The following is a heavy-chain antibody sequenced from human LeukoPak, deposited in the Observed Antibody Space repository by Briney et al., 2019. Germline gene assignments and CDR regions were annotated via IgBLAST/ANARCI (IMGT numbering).Heavy chain of an antibody. CDR1: GGSISSYY. CDR3: AGSHYDILTGYYIFDY. CDR2: IYYSGST. D-gene: IGHD3-9*01. V-gene: IGHV4-59*01. J-gene: IGHJ4*02. Sequence: PSETLSLTCTVSGGSISSYYWSWIRQPPGKGLEWIGYIYYSGSTNYNPSLKSRVTISVDTSKNQFSLKLSSVTAADTAVYYCAGSHYDILTGYYIFDYWGQGTLATVSS.